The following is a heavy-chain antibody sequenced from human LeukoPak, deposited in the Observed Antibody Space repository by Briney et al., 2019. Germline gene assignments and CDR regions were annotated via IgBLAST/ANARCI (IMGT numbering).Heavy chain of an antibody. CDR1: GYTFTSYY. CDR2: INPNSGGT. CDR3: AKGYLDIVATSWFDP. Sequence: ASVKVSCKASGYTFTSYYMHWVRQAPGQGLEWMGWINPNSGGTNYAQKFQGRVTMTRDTSISTAYMELSRLRSDDTAVYYCAKGYLDIVATSWFDPWGQGTLVTVSS. V-gene: IGHV1-2*02. J-gene: IGHJ5*02. D-gene: IGHD5-12*01.